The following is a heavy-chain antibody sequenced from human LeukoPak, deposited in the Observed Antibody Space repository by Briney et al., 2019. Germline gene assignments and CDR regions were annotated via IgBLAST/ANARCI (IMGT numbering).Heavy chain of an antibody. V-gene: IGHV3-15*01. J-gene: IGHJ4*02. CDR3: TTRRWYGDYLILEFDY. D-gene: IGHD4-17*01. CDR1: GFTFSSYA. Sequence: PGGSLRLSCAASGFTFSSYAMHWVRQAPGKGLEWVGRIKSKTDGGTTDYAAPVKGRFTISRDDSKNTLYLQMNSLKTEDTAVYYCTTRRWYGDYLILEFDYWGQGTLVTVSS. CDR2: IKSKTDGGTT.